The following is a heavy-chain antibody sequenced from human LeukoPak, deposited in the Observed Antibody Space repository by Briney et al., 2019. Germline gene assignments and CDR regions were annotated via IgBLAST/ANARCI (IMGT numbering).Heavy chain of an antibody. CDR1: GGSISSGDYY. D-gene: IGHD3-10*01. CDR2: IYYSGST. V-gene: IGHV4-30-4*01. J-gene: IGHJ4*02. Sequence: SETLSLTCTVSGGSISSGDYYWSWIRQPPGKGLEWIGYIYYSGSTYYNPSLKSRVTISVDTSKNQFSLKLSSVTAADTAVYYCASGSGSYFGFDYWGQGTLVTVSS. CDR3: ASGSGSYFGFDY.